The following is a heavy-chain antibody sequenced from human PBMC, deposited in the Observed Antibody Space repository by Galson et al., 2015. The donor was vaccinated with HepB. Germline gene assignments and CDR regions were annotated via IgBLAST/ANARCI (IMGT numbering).Heavy chain of an antibody. CDR3: ARAAYCGGDCPKHDAFDI. CDR1: GGTFSSYA. J-gene: IGHJ3*02. Sequence: VKVSCKASGGTFSSYAISWVRQAPGRGLEWMGGIIPIFGTANYAQKFQGRVTITADESTSTAYMELSSLRSEDTAVYYCARAAYCGGDCPKHDAFDIWGQGTMVTVSS. D-gene: IGHD2-21*02. CDR2: IIPIFGTA. V-gene: IGHV1-69*13.